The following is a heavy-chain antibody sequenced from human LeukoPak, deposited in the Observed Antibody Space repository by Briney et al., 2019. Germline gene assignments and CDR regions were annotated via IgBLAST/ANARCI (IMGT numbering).Heavy chain of an antibody. V-gene: IGHV3-48*03. CDR2: ISSSGSTI. Sequence: DPGGSLRLSCAASGFTFSSYEMNWVRQAPGKGLEWVSYISSSGSTIYYADSVKGRFTISRDNAKNSLYLQMNSLRAEDTAVYYCARGPAASGYYDSRGRYGYFDYWGQGTLVTVSS. J-gene: IGHJ4*02. CDR3: ARGPAASGYYDSRGRYGYFDY. CDR1: GFTFSSYE. D-gene: IGHD3-22*01.